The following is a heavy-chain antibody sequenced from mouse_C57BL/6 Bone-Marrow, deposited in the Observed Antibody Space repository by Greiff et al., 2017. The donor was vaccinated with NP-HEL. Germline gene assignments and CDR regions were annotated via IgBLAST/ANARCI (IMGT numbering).Heavy chain of an antibody. CDR3: TGAPRQLRWRGFAY. CDR1: GFTFSNYW. V-gene: IGHV6-3*01. CDR2: IRLKSDNYAT. Sequence: EVKLMESGGGLVQPGGSMKLSCVASGFTFSNYWMNWVRQSPEKGLEWVAQIRLKSDNYATHYAESVKGRFTISRDDSKSSVYLQMNNLRAEDTGIYYCTGAPRQLRWRGFAYWGQGTLVTVSA. D-gene: IGHD3-2*02. J-gene: IGHJ3*01.